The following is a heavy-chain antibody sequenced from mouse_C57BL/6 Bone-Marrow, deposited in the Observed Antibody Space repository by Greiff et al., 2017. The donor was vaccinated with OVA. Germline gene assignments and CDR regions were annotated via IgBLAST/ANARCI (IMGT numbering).Heavy chain of an antibody. CDR1: GFTFSSYT. CDR2: ISGGGGNT. V-gene: IGHV5-9*01. J-gene: IGHJ4*01. D-gene: IGHD2-3*01. Sequence: EVKLVESGGGLVKPGGSLKLSCAASGFTFSSYTMSWVRQTPEKRLEWVATISGGGGNTYYPDSVKGRFTISRDNAKNTLYLQMSSLRSEDTALYYCARRIYDGYYDDAMDYWGQGTSVTVSS. CDR3: ARRIYDGYYDDAMDY.